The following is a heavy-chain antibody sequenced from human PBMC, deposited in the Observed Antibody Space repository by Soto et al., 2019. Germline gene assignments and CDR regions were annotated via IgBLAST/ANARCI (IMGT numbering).Heavy chain of an antibody. J-gene: IGHJ4*02. CDR1: GFTFSSYA. V-gene: IGHV3-30-3*01. CDR3: ARTGWDY. Sequence: GGSLRLSCAASGFTFSSYAMSWVRQAPGKGLEWVAVISYDGSNKYYADSVKGRFTISRDNSKNTLYLQMNSLRAEDTAVYYCARTGWDYWGQGTLVTVSS. CDR2: ISYDGSNK.